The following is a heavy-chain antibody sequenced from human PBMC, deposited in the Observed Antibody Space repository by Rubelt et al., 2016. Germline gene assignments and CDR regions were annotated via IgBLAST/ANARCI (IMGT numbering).Heavy chain of an antibody. Sequence: QVQLVQSGAEVKKPGASVKVSCKASGYTFTSYYMHWVRQAPGQGLEWMGIINPSGGSTSYAQKFQGRVTMSRDTSTSTVYMERRSLRSDETAVYYCARRDGYNWDDAFDIWGQGTMVTVSS. D-gene: IGHD5-24*01. CDR2: INPSGGST. CDR1: GYTFTSYY. J-gene: IGHJ3*02. CDR3: ARRDGYNWDDAFDI. V-gene: IGHV1-46*01.